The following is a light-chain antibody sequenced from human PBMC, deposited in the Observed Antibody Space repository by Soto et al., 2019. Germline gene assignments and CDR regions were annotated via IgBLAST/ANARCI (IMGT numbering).Light chain of an antibody. V-gene: IGLV2-14*01. CDR3: SSCTSGTTLYV. CDR2: ASS. CDR1: SSDVGSYNY. J-gene: IGLJ1*01. Sequence: QSVLTQPASVSGPPGQSTTISCTGTSSDVGSYNYVSWYQHHPGKAPRLIIHASSNRPSGVSHRFSGSRSGNTASLTISGLQAEDEADYYCSSCTSGTTLYVFGTGTKVTVL.